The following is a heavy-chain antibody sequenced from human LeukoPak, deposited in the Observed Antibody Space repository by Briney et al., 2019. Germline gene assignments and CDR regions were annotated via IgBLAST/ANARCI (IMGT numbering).Heavy chain of an antibody. CDR1: GGSISSGGYY. J-gene: IGHJ4*02. D-gene: IGHD3-10*01. CDR3: ARQIGAPGFDY. CDR2: IYYSGST. V-gene: IGHV4-31*03. Sequence: TSETLSLTCTVSGGSISSGGYYWSWIRQHPGKGLEWIGYIYYSGSTYYNPSLKSRVTISVDTSKNQFSLKLSSVTAADTAVYYCARQIGAPGFDYWGQGTLVTVSS.